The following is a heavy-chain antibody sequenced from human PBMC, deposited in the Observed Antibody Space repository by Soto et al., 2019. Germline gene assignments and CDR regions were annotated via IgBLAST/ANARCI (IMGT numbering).Heavy chain of an antibody. J-gene: IGHJ3*01. CDR1: GFTFEDYS. Sequence: GGSLRLSCAAPGFTFEDYSLHWVRQLPGKGLEWVAGISGDSGNSGYADSVRGRFTVSRDNAKNSLFLQMSSLSPEDTALYYCTKRRSARPGFDAFDLWGQGTMVTVSS. CDR3: TKRRSARPGFDAFDL. V-gene: IGHV3-9*01. CDR2: ISGDSGNS.